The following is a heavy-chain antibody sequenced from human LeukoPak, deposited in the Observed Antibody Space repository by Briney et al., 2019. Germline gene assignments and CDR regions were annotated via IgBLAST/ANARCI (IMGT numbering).Heavy chain of an antibody. Sequence: SVKVSCKASGGTFSSYAISWVRQAPGQGLEWMGGIIPIFGTANYAQKFQGRVTITTDESTSTAYMELSSLRSDDTAVYYCARVSEYCSGGSCHPRGAFDIWGXGTMVTVSS. CDR1: GGTFSSYA. D-gene: IGHD2-15*01. V-gene: IGHV1-69*05. CDR2: IIPIFGTA. CDR3: ARVSEYCSGGSCHPRGAFDI. J-gene: IGHJ3*02.